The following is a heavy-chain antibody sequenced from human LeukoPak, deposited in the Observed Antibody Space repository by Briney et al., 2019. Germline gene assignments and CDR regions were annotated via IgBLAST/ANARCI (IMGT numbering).Heavy chain of an antibody. CDR2: ISHDGNNI. CDR3: ARDIAVGSGCYDY. J-gene: IGHJ4*02. V-gene: IGHV3-30*04. Sequence: PGGPLRLSCAASEFTFSTYSMHWVRQAPGKGLEWVAVISHDGNNIYYPDSVKGRFTISRDNSKNTPYLQMNSLRPEDTAVYYCARDIAVGSGCYDYWGQGTLVTVSS. CDR1: EFTFSTYS. D-gene: IGHD6-19*01.